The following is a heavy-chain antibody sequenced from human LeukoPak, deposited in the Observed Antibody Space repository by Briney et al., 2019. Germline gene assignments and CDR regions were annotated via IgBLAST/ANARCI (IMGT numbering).Heavy chain of an antibody. CDR2: IDPSDFYT. Sequence: RGESLKISRKGSGYSFSTYRISWVRQMPGKGLEWMGKIDPSDFYTDYSPSFRGHVTISADTSINTAFLQWNSLKTSDTAIYYCASSIAAAGIGQNTFDIWGQGTVVAVSS. D-gene: IGHD6-13*01. CDR3: ASSIAAAGIGQNTFDI. V-gene: IGHV5-10-1*01. J-gene: IGHJ3*02. CDR1: GYSFSTYR.